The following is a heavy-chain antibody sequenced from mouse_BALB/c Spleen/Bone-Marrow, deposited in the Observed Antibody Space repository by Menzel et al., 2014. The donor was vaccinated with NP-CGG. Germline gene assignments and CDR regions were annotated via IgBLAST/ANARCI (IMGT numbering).Heavy chain of an antibody. CDR1: GYTFTSYW. D-gene: IGHD3-2*02. CDR2: IYPGDGDT. CDR3: ARGSDY. Sequence: VQRVESGAELARPGASVKLSCKASGYTFTSYWMQWVKQRPGQGLEWIGAIYPGDGDTRYTQKFKGKATLTADKSSSTAYMQLSSLASEDSAVYYCARGSDYWGQGTSVTVSS. J-gene: IGHJ4*01. V-gene: IGHV1-87*01.